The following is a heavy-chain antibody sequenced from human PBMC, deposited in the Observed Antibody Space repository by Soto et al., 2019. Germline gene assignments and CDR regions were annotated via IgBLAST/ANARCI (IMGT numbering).Heavy chain of an antibody. CDR3: VRDGTKTLRDWFDP. CDR1: GASISGFY. J-gene: IGHJ5*02. D-gene: IGHD1-1*01. CDR2: IYATGTT. Sequence: KPSETLSLTCTVSGASISGFYWSWIRKSAGKGLEWIGRIYATGTTDYNPSLKSRVMTSVDTSKEQFSLKLRSVTAADTAVYYCVRDGTKTLRDWFDPWGQGISVTVSS. V-gene: IGHV4-4*07.